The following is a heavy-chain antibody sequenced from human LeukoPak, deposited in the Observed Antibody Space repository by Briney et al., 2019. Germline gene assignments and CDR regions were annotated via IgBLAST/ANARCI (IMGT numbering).Heavy chain of an antibody. CDR2: ISSSSYI. V-gene: IGHV3-21*01. CDR1: GFTFSSYS. CDR3: ARGRVPSGY. Sequence: GGSLRLSCAASGFTFSSYSMSWVRQAPGKGLEWVSSISSSSYIYYADSVKGRFTISRDNAKNSLYLQMNILRTEDTAVYYCARGRVPSGYWGQGTLVTVSS. D-gene: IGHD3-10*01. J-gene: IGHJ4*02.